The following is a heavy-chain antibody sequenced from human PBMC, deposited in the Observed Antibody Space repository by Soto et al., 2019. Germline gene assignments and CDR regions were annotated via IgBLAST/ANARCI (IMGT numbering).Heavy chain of an antibody. CDR3: ARGRIVVVPAANIGQYNWFDP. J-gene: IGHJ5*02. Sequence: LSLTGAVYCGSFSGYYWSWSRQPPGKGLEWIGEINHSGSTNYNPSLKSRVTISVDTSKNQFSLKLSSVTAADTAVYYCARGRIVVVPAANIGQYNWFDPWGQGTLVTVSS. CDR2: INHSGST. D-gene: IGHD2-2*01. V-gene: IGHV4-34*01. CDR1: CGSFSGYY.